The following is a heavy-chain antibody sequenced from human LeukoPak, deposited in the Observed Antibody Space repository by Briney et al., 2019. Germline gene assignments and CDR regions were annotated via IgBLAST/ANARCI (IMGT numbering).Heavy chain of an antibody. CDR1: GFTFDDYA. Sequence: GGSLRLSCGASGFTFDDYAMHWVRQAPGKGLEWVSGISWNSGSIGYADSVKGRFTISRDNAKNSLYLQMNSLRAEDTALYYCARYSSSTYYFDYWGQGTLVTVSS. CDR3: ARYSSSTYYFDY. CDR2: ISWNSGSI. D-gene: IGHD6-13*01. J-gene: IGHJ4*02. V-gene: IGHV3-9*01.